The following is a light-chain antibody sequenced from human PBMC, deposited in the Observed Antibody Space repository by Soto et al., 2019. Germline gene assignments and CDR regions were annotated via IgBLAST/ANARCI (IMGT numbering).Light chain of an antibody. CDR1: QHVITN. V-gene: IGKV3-15*01. Sequence: EILMTQSPATLSVSPGERATLSCWTSQHVITNLAWYQQKPGHTPTLLIYSAATRVTGIPARFSGSGSGTNFTLTISSIQSEDFAVYYCQQYYTWPRGTFGQGTKVDIK. CDR2: SAA. J-gene: IGKJ1*01. CDR3: QQYYTWPRGT.